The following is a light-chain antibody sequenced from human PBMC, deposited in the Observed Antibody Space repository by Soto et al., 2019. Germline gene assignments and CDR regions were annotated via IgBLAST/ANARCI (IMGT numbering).Light chain of an antibody. CDR2: EVS. Sequence: QSALTQPASVSGSPGQSITISCTGTSSDVGAYNYVSWYQQHPGKAPKLMIFEVSDRPSGVSNRFSGSKSGNTASLTISGLQAEDEADYYCSSYTSSNTLVFGGGTQLTAL. CDR3: SSYTSSNTLV. J-gene: IGLJ2*01. CDR1: SSDVGAYNY. V-gene: IGLV2-14*01.